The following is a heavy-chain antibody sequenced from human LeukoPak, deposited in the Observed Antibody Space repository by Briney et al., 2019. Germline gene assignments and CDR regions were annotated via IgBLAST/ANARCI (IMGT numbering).Heavy chain of an antibody. CDR1: GGSISSSSYY. CDR3: ARWAKYYYGMDV. CDR2: IYYSGST. J-gene: IGHJ6*02. Sequence: SETLSLTCTVSGGSISSSSYYWGWIRQPPGKGLEWIGSIYYSGSTYYNPSLKSRVTISVDTSKNQFSLKLSSVTAADTAVYYCARWAKYYYGMDVWGQGTTVTVSS. V-gene: IGHV4-39*01.